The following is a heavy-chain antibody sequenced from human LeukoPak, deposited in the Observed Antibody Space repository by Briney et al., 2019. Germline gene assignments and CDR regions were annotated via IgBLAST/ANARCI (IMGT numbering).Heavy chain of an antibody. CDR2: ISYDGSNK. Sequence: GRSLRLSCAASGFTFSSYAMHWVRQAPGKGLEWVAVISYDGSNKCYADSVKGRFTISRDNSKNTVFLQTNSLRTDDSAVYWCVKVYPTVTTSSVLGSWGQGTLVTVSS. J-gene: IGHJ4*02. V-gene: IGHV3-30*04. CDR3: VKVYPTVTTSSVLGS. D-gene: IGHD4-17*01. CDR1: GFTFSSYA.